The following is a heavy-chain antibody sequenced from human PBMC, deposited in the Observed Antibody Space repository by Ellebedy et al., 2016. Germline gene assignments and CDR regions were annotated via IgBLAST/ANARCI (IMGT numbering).Heavy chain of an antibody. CDR3: AADKDFLSGHYAFDY. V-gene: IGHV1-58*01. CDR2: IVAGSGNT. CDR1: GFTFTRSA. Sequence: SVKVSXKASGFTFTRSAVQWVRQARGQRLEWIGWIVAGSGNTNYAQKFQERVTITRDMSTSTAYMELSSLRSEDTALYYCAADKDFLSGHYAFDYWGQGTLVTVSS. J-gene: IGHJ4*02. D-gene: IGHD3-3*01.